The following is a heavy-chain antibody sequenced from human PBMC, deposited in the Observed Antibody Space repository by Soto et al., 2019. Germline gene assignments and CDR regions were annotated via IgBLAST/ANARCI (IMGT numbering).Heavy chain of an antibody. J-gene: IGHJ5*02. V-gene: IGHV1-8*01. CDR2: MNPGSGDT. CDR3: ARMASFGSLNWFDP. CDR1: GYTFTNND. Sequence: VKVSCKASGYTFTNNDVTWVRQATGQGLEWMGWMNPGSGDTGYAQKFQGRVTMTRNISIATAYMELSSLRSEDTAIYYCARMASFGSLNWFDPWGQGTLVTVSS. D-gene: IGHD5-18*01.